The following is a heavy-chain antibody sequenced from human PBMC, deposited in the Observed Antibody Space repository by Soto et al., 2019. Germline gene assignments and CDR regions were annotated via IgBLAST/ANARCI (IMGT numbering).Heavy chain of an antibody. CDR1: GFTFSSYG. CDR2: IWFDGSNK. V-gene: IGHV3-33*01. CDR3: ATTGPY. J-gene: IGHJ4*02. Sequence: GGSLRLSCAASGFTFSSYGTHWVRQAPGKGLEWVAVIWFDGSNKFYADSVKGRFTISRDNSKNTVSLQMNSLRDEDSAAYYCATTGPYWGQGTLVTVSS.